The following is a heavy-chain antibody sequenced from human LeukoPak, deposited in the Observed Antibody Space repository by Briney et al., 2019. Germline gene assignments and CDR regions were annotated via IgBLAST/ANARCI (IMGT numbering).Heavy chain of an antibody. V-gene: IGHV4-30-2*01. J-gene: IGHJ5*02. CDR1: GVSISSGGYS. CDR3: ARVYCSGGSCYSGVEYNWFDP. Sequence: SETLSLTCAVSGVSISSGGYSWSWIRQPPGKGLEWIGYIYHSGSTYYNPSLKSRVTISVDRSKNQFSLKLSSVTAAATAVYYCARVYCSGGSCYSGVEYNWFDPWGQGTRVTVSS. D-gene: IGHD2-15*01. CDR2: IYHSGST.